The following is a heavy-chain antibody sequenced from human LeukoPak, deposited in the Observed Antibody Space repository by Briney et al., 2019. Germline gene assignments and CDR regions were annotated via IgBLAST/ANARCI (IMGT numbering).Heavy chain of an antibody. J-gene: IGHJ6*02. CDR3: ARGEEGNYYYYYGMDV. CDR2: IIPNSGAT. V-gene: IGHV1-2*06. CDR1: GYTFTGYY. Sequence: ASVKVSCKASGYTFTGYYMHWVRQAPGQGLEWMERIIPNSGATKYAQKFQGRVTMTWDTSISAVYMELSRLISDDTAVYYCARGEEGNYYYYYGMDVWGQGTTVTVSS.